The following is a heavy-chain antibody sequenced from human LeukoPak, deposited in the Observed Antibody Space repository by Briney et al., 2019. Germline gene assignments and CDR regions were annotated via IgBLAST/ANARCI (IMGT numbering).Heavy chain of an antibody. Sequence: PSDTLSLTCTVSGGSIRSYNWNWIRQPPGKGLEWIGSISETGSTNYNSSLENRITLSLDTSKSQISLNLRSATVAGTAVYYCARQDALGKFPPPYYMDVWGRGTTVIVS. CDR3: ARQDALGKFPPPYYMDV. CDR2: ISETGST. D-gene: IGHD1-26*01. V-gene: IGHV4-59*08. J-gene: IGHJ6*03. CDR1: GGSIRSYN.